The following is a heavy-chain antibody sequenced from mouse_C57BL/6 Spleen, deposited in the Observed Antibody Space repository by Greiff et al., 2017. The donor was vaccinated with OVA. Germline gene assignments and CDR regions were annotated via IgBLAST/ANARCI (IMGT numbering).Heavy chain of an antibody. CDR1: GYTFTDYE. V-gene: IGHV1-15*01. Sequence: QVQLKESGAELVRPGASVTLSCKASGYTFTDYEMHWVKQTPVHGLEWIGAIDPETGGTAYNQKFKGKAILTADKSSSTAYMELRSLTSEDSAVYYCAGGGAYAMDYWGQGTSVTVSS. J-gene: IGHJ4*01. D-gene: IGHD1-1*02. CDR2: IDPETGGT. CDR3: AGGGAYAMDY.